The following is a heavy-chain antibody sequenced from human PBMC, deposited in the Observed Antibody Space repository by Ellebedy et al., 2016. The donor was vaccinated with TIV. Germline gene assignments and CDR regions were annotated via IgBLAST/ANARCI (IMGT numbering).Heavy chain of an antibody. Sequence: PGGSLRLSCAASGFRFSNSDMIWVRQPPGKGLQWVAYISSRGGAIYYADSVKGRFTISRDNDKRSLRLQMSSLRVEDSAVYFCARRGTSFYFDSWGQGTLVTVSS. CDR2: ISSRGGAI. D-gene: IGHD1-1*01. CDR1: GFRFSNSD. V-gene: IGHV3-48*03. CDR3: ARRGTSFYFDS. J-gene: IGHJ4*02.